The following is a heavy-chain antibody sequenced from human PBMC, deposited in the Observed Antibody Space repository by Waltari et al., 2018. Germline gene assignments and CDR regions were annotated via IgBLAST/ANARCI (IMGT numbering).Heavy chain of an antibody. D-gene: IGHD2-15*01. CDR1: GYTFTSYD. Sequence: QVQLVQSGAEVKKPGASVKVSCKASGYTFTSYDINWVRQATGQGLEWMGWMNPNSGNTGYAQKFQGRVTITADKSTSTAYMELSSLRSEDTAVYYCARDQLVPRAFDIWGQGTMVTVSS. V-gene: IGHV1-8*01. CDR2: MNPNSGNT. J-gene: IGHJ3*02. CDR3: ARDQLVPRAFDI.